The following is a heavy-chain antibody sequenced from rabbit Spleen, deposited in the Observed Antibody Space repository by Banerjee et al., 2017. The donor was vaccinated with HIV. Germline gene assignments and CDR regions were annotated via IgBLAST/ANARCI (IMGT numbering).Heavy chain of an antibody. CDR2: IYTGSRGNT. CDR1: GFSFSSSYY. J-gene: IGHJ6*01. D-gene: IGHD8-1*01. Sequence: QEQLVESGGGLVQPEGSLTLTCTASGFSFSSSYYMCWVRQAPGKGLEWIGCIYTGSRGNTYFAIWAKGRFTISKPSSTTVTLQMTSLPAADTATYFCARDAGTSFSTYGMDLWGPGTLVTVS. V-gene: IGHV1S45*01. CDR3: ARDAGTSFSTYGMDL.